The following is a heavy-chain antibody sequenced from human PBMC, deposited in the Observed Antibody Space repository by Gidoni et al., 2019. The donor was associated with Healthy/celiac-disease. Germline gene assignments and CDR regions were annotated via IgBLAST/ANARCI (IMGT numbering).Heavy chain of an antibody. CDR2: IKQDGSEK. V-gene: IGHV3-7*01. Sequence: EVQLVESGGGLVQPGGSLRLSCAASGFTFSSYWMSWVRQAPGKGLEWVANIKQDGSEKYYVDSVKGRFTISRDNAKNSLYLQMNSLRAEDTAVYYCARGVVGATSIYYYYYMDVWGKGTTVTVSS. J-gene: IGHJ6*03. D-gene: IGHD1-26*01. CDR3: ARGVVGATSIYYYYYMDV. CDR1: GFTFSSYW.